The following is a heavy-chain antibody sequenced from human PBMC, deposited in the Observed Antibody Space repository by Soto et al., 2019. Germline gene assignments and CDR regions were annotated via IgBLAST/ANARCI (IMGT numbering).Heavy chain of an antibody. CDR1: GGTFSSYT. J-gene: IGHJ6*03. CDR3: ARDSAADYYYYYMDV. D-gene: IGHD6-25*01. CDR2: IIPILGIA. V-gene: IGHV1-69*04. Sequence: SVKVSCKASGGTFSSYTISWVRQAPGQGLEWMGRIIPILGIANYAQKFQGRVTITADKSTSTAYMELSSLRSEDTAVYYCARDSAADYYYYYMDVWGKGTTVTVSS.